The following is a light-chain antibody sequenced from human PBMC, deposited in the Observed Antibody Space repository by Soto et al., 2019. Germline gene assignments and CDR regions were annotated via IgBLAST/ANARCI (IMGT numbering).Light chain of an antibody. CDR3: QHYGSSPRT. CDR1: QSVSSSH. V-gene: IGKV3-20*01. CDR2: GAS. Sequence: EIVLTQSPGTLSLSPGERATLSCRASQSVSSSHLAWYQQKPGQAPRLFMYGASNRATGIPDRFSGSGSGKDFTLSISRLEPEYFAVYYCQHYGSSPRTFGQGTKLEIK. J-gene: IGKJ2*01.